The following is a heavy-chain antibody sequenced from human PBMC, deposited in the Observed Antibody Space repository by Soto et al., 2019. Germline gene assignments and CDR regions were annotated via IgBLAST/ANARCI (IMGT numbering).Heavy chain of an antibody. CDR2: VYHTGST. CDR1: GCSINNYY. CDR3: ARRTDTPNWLDP. J-gene: IGHJ5*02. V-gene: IGHV4-59*01. Sequence: TLSLTCTVSGCSINNYYWTWIRQPPGKGLEWIGYVYHTGSTNYNPSLKGRVTISIDTSKNQFSLKLSAVTAADTAVYYCARRTDTPNWLDPWGQGTLVTVSS. D-gene: IGHD1-1*01.